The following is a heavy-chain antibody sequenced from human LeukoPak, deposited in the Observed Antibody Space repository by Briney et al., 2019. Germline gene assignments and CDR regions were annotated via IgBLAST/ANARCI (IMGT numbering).Heavy chain of an antibody. CDR2: IRSKAHSYAT. J-gene: IGHJ4*02. V-gene: IGHV3-73*01. CDR3: TRHVYSSGWYGFDY. D-gene: IGHD6-19*01. Sequence: GGSLRLSCAASGFTFSGSAMHWVRQASGKGLEWVGRIRSKAHSYATAYAASVKGRFTISRDDSKNTAYLQMNSLKTEDTAVYYCTRHVYSSGWYGFDYWGQGTLVTVSS. CDR1: GFTFSGSA.